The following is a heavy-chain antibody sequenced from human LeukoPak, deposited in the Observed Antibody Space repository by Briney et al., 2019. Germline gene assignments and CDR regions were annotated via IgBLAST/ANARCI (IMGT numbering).Heavy chain of an antibody. D-gene: IGHD6-19*01. V-gene: IGHV4-34*01. CDR1: GGSFSGYY. CDR2: IYYSGST. Sequence: SETLSLTCAVYGGSFSGYYWSWIRQPPGKGLEWIGSIYYSGSTYYNPSLKSRVTISVDTSKNQFSLKLSSVTAADTAIYCCARAVSGRFDYWGQGTLVTVSS. J-gene: IGHJ4*02. CDR3: ARAVSGRFDY.